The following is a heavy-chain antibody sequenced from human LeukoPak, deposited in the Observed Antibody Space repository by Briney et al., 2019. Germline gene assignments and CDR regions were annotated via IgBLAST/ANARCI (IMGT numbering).Heavy chain of an antibody. D-gene: IGHD5-18*01. J-gene: IGHJ3*01. Sequence: PSETLSLTCAVYGGSFSGYYWSWIRQPPGKGLEWIGEINHSGSTNYNPSLKSRVTISVDTSKNQFSLKLSSVTAADTAVYYCAREVYSYALDALDLWGQGTMVTVSS. CDR2: INHSGST. V-gene: IGHV4-34*01. CDR3: AREVYSYALDALDL. CDR1: GGSFSGYY.